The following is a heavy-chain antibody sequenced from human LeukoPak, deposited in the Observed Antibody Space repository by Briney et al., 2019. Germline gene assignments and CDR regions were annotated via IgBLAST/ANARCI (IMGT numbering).Heavy chain of an antibody. J-gene: IGHJ4*02. D-gene: IGHD3-16*01. CDR3: ARDFGAGQLGFDY. Sequence: PSETLSLTCTVSGGSISSSSYYWGWIRQPPGKGLEWIGSIYYSGSTYYNPSLKSRVTISVDTSRNQFSLKLSSVTAADTAVYYCARDFGAGQLGFDYWGQGTLVTVSS. V-gene: IGHV4-39*07. CDR2: IYYSGST. CDR1: GGSISSSSYY.